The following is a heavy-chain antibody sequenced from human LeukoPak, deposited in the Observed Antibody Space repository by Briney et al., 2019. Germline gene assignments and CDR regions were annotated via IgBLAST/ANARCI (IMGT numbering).Heavy chain of an antibody. D-gene: IGHD6-19*01. J-gene: IGHJ3*02. V-gene: IGHV1-18*01. CDR3: AGEIAVAGTDAFDI. Sequence: ASVKVSCKASGYTFTSYGISWVRQAPGQGLEWMGWISAYNGNTNYAQKLQGRVTMTTDTSTSTAYMELSSLRSEDTAVYYCAGEIAVAGTDAFDIWGQGTMVTVSS. CDR2: ISAYNGNT. CDR1: GYTFTSYG.